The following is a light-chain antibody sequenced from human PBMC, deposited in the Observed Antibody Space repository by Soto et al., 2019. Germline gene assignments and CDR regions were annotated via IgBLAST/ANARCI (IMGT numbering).Light chain of an antibody. CDR1: QSVDGY. Sequence: EVVMTQSPGTLSVSLGESATLSCRASQSVDGYLAWYQQKPGQAPRLLIYGASTRATGIPDRFSGDGSVTHFTLTISRLEAEDFVMYYCQQYGSSPITFGQGTRLEIK. J-gene: IGKJ5*01. V-gene: IGKV3-20*01. CDR3: QQYGSSPIT. CDR2: GAS.